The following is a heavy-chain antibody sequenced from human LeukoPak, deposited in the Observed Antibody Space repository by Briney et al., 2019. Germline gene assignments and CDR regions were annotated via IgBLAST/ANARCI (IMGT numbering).Heavy chain of an antibody. CDR2: ISAYNGNT. D-gene: IGHD3-22*01. V-gene: IGHV1-18*01. J-gene: IGHJ4*02. Sequence: GASVKVSCKASGYTFTSYGISWVRQAPGQGLEWMGWISAYNGNTNYAQKLQGRVTMTTDKSTSTAYMELRSLRSDDTAVYYCARAGEYYYDSSGYYYALDYWGQGTLVTVSS. CDR3: ARAGEYYYDSSGYYYALDY. CDR1: GYTFTSYG.